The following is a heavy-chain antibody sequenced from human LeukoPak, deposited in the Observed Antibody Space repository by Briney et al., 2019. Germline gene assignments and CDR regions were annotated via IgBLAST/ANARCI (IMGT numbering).Heavy chain of an antibody. CDR2: ISSSSSYI. CDR3: ARDYQYGYSTNWYHLAQIDY. J-gene: IGHJ4*02. D-gene: IGHD2/OR15-2a*01. V-gene: IGHV3-21*01. CDR1: GFTFNTYT. Sequence: GGSLRLSCAASGFTFNTYTINWVRQAPGKGLEWVSSISSSSSYIYHSDSVKGRFTVSRDNAKNSLYLQMNSLRAEDTAIYYCARDYQYGYSTNWYHLAQIDYWGQGTLVTVSS.